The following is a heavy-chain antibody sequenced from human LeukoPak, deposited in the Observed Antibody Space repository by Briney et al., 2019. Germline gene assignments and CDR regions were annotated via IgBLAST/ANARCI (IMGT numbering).Heavy chain of an antibody. D-gene: IGHD6-19*01. CDR2: IWFDGSNQ. CDR1: GFTFSTYG. CDR3: ARDRGSGDSFDL. V-gene: IGHV3-33*01. J-gene: IGHJ3*01. Sequence: GGSLRLSCAASGFTFSTYGMHWVRQAPGKGLEWVAVIWFDGSNQYYVDSVRGRFSISRDNSKNTLYLQMNSLRAEDTGVYYCARDRGSGDSFDLWGQGAMVTVSS.